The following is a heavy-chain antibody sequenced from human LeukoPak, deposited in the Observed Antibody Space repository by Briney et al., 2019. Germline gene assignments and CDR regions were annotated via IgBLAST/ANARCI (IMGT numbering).Heavy chain of an antibody. CDR3: ARTEAYYDFWSGYHYYYYMDV. V-gene: IGHV4-34*01. D-gene: IGHD3-3*01. CDR1: GGSFSGYY. Sequence: SETLSLTCAVYGGSFSGYYWSWIRQPPGKGLEWIGEINHSGSTNYNPTLKSRVTISVDTSKNQFSLKLSSVTAADTAVYYCARTEAYYDFWSGYHYYYYMDVWGKGTTVTVSS. CDR2: INHSGST. J-gene: IGHJ6*03.